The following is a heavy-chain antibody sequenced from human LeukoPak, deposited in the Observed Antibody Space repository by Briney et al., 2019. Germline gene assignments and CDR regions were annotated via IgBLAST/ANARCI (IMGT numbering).Heavy chain of an antibody. Sequence: AASVNVSCKASGGTFSSYAISWVRQAPGQGLEWMGGIIPIFGTANYAQKFQGRVTITADESTSTAYMELSSLRSEDTAVYYCASLYRYSSGWYRWFDPWGQGTLVTVSS. CDR2: IIPIFGTA. CDR1: GGTFSSYA. J-gene: IGHJ5*02. D-gene: IGHD6-19*01. V-gene: IGHV1-69*13. CDR3: ASLYRYSSGWYRWFDP.